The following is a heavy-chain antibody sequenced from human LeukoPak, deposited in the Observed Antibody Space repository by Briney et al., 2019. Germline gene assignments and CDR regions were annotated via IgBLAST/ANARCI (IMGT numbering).Heavy chain of an antibody. CDR3: AKDQRPAALAGLWFDP. D-gene: IGHD2-2*01. V-gene: IGHV3-33*06. CDR2: IWYDGSNK. J-gene: IGHJ5*02. Sequence: GRPLRLSCAASGFTFSSYGMHWVRQAPGKGLEWVAVIWYDGSNKYYADSVKGRFTISRDNSKNTLYLQMNSLRAEDTAVYYCAKDQRPAALAGLWFDPWGQGTLVTVSS. CDR1: GFTFSSYG.